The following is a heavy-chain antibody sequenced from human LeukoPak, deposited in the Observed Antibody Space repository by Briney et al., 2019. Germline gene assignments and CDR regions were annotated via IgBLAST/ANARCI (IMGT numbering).Heavy chain of an antibody. CDR3: ARPYDFWSGYSAGSYFDY. CDR1: GFTFSNYS. CDR2: ISSSSRTI. J-gene: IGHJ4*02. Sequence: GGSLRLSCAASGFTFSNYSMNWVRQAPGKGLEWVSYISSSSRTIYYADSVKGRFTISRDNAKNSLYLQMNSLRAEDTAVYYCARPYDFWSGYSAGSYFDYWGQGTLVTVSS. V-gene: IGHV3-48*01. D-gene: IGHD3-3*01.